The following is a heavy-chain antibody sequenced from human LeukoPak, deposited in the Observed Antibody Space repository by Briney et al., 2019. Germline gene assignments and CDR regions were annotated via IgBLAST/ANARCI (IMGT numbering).Heavy chain of an antibody. CDR1: GFTFSSYA. CDR3: ARGGVVVVATIDY. D-gene: IGHD3-22*01. J-gene: IGHJ4*02. V-gene: IGHV3-64*01. CDR2: ISSNGGST. Sequence: GGSLRLSCAASGFTFSSYAMHWVRQAPGKGLEYVSAISSNGGSTYYANSVKGRFTISRDNSKNTLYLQMGSLRAEDMAVYYCARGGVVVVATIDYWGQGTLVTVSS.